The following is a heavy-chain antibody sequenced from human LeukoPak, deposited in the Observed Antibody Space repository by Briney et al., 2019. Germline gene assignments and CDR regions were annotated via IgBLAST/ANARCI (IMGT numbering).Heavy chain of an antibody. D-gene: IGHD6-19*01. CDR2: ISSSSYI. V-gene: IGHV3-21*01. CDR3: AREEYSSGWYHYYYMDV. J-gene: IGHJ6*03. CDR1: GFTFSSYS. Sequence: GGPLRLSCAASGFTFSSYSMNWVRQAPGKGLEWVSSISSSSYIYYADSVKGRFTISRDNAKNSLYLQMNSLRAEDTAVYYCAREEYSSGWYHYYYMDVWGKGTTVTVSS.